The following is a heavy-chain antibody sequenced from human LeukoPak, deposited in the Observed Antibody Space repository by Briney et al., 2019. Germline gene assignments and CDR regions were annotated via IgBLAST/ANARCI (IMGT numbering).Heavy chain of an antibody. CDR3: ARPSPPGDGYNPPDY. Sequence: QPGGSLRLSCAASGFTFSSYAMHWVRQAPGKGLEWVAVISHDERTKYYADSMKGRITISRDNSKNTVFLQMNNLRTEDTAVYFCARPSPPGDGYNPPDYWGQGTLVTVSS. CDR1: GFTFSSYA. D-gene: IGHD5-24*01. V-gene: IGHV3-30*04. J-gene: IGHJ4*02. CDR2: ISHDERTK.